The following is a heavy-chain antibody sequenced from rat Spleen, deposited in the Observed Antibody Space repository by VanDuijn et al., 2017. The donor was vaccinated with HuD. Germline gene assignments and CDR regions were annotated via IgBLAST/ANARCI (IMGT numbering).Heavy chain of an antibody. D-gene: IGHD1-11*01. CDR1: GFTFNNYW. J-gene: IGHJ2*01. CDR3: TRDPLTTEGPPFDY. Sequence: EVQLVESGGGLVQPGRSLKLSCVASGFTFNNYWMTWIRQAPGKGLEWVASITNTGGSTYYPDSVKGRFTISRDNAKSTLYLQMNSLRSEDTATYYCTRDPLTTEGPPFDYWGQGVMVTVSS. CDR2: ITNTGGST. V-gene: IGHV5-31*01.